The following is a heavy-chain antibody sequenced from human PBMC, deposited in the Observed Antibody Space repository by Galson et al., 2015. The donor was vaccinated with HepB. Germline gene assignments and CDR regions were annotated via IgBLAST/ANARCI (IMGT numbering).Heavy chain of an antibody. J-gene: IGHJ5*02. CDR1: GYNFPTHW. V-gene: IGHV5-51*03. CDR2: IYPSDSDT. D-gene: IGHD2-15*01. Sequence: QSGAEVKKPGESLKISCKGSGYNFPTHWIGWVRQMPGKGLEWMGIIYPSDSDTRYSPSFQGQVTISADKSLNTAYLQWHSLKASDTAVYYCATDVVGHVGGWFDPWGQGTLVTVSS. CDR3: ATDVVGHVGGWFDP.